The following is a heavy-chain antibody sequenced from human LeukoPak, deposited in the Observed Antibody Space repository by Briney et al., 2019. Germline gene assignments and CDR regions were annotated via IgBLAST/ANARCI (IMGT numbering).Heavy chain of an antibody. Sequence: AGRSLRLSCAASRFTFSSYAMHWVRQAPGKGLEWVAVISYDGSNKYYADSVKGRFTISRDNSKNTLYLQMNSLRAEDTAVYYCASSDGMDVWGQGTTVTVSS. CDR3: ASSDGMDV. J-gene: IGHJ6*02. CDR2: ISYDGSNK. CDR1: RFTFSSYA. V-gene: IGHV3-30-3*01.